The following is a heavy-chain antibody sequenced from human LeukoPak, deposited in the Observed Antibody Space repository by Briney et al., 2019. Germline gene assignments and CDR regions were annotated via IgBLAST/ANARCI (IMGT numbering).Heavy chain of an antibody. Sequence: ASVRVSCKASGYTFTSYDFNWVRQAPGQGPEWIGWMNPNSGTTGYAQKFQGRVTMTRDTSISTAYMDLSSLRAEDTAVYYCARIRRSSWPRVDYWGQGTLVTVSS. CDR3: ARIRRSSWPRVDY. J-gene: IGHJ4*02. V-gene: IGHV1-8*01. D-gene: IGHD6-13*01. CDR1: GYTFTSYD. CDR2: MNPNSGTT.